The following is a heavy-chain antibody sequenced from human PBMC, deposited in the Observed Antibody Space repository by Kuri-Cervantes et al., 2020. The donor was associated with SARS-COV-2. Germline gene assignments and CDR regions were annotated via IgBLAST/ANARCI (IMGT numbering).Heavy chain of an antibody. V-gene: IGHV1-2*04. CDR2: INPNSGGT. J-gene: IGHJ4*02. D-gene: IGHD3-3*01. Sequence: ASVKVSCKASGYTFTGYYMHWVRQAPGQGLEWMGWINPNSGGTNYAQKLQGWVTMTRDTSISTAYMELSRLRSDDTAVYYCARALTIFGVVTGLGYWGQGTLVTVSS. CDR3: ARALTIFGVVTGLGY. CDR1: GYTFTGYY.